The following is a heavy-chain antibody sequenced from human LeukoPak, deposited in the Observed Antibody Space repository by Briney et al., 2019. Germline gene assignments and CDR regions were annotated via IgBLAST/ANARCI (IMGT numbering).Heavy chain of an antibody. CDR1: GGSISSYY. D-gene: IGHD3-22*01. CDR3: ARTENSGYHDY. Sequence: SETLSLTCTVSGGSISSYYWSWIRKPPGKGLEWIGYISYTRSTNYNPSLKSRVTISADTSKNQFSLNLSTVTAEDTAVYHCARTENSGYHDYWGQGTLVTVSS. V-gene: IGHV4-59*01. CDR2: ISYTRST. J-gene: IGHJ4*02.